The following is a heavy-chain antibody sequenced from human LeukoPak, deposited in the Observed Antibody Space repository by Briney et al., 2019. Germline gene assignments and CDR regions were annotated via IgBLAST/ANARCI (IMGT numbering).Heavy chain of an antibody. J-gene: IGHJ4*02. CDR1: GGFIRSIYYY. CDR2: IYDSGST. D-gene: IGHD5-24*01. Sequence: SDTLSLTCTVSGGFIRSIYYYWGWIRQPPGKGLEWIGSIYDSGSTYYNPSLKSRVTISVDTSKNQFSLKLNSVTAADTAVYYCARARDGYNPYFDYWGQGTLVTVSS. CDR3: ARARDGYNPYFDY. V-gene: IGHV4-39*01.